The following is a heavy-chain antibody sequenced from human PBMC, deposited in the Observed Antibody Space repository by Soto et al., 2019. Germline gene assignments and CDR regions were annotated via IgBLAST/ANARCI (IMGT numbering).Heavy chain of an antibody. J-gene: IGHJ5*02. CDR3: ARGGDCGGDCLWWFDP. V-gene: IGHV1-69*01. Sequence: QVQLVQSGAEVKKPGSSVKVSCKASGGTFSSYAISWVRQAPGQGLEWMGGIIPIFGTANYAQKFQGRVTITADESTSTAYMERGSVRSEDTAVYYCARGGDCGGDCLWWFDPWGQGTLVTVSS. CDR1: GGTFSSYA. CDR2: IIPIFGTA. D-gene: IGHD2-21*02.